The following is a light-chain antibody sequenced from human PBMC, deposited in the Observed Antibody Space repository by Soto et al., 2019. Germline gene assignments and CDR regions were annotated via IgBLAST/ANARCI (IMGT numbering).Light chain of an antibody. CDR1: SSNIGAGYN. V-gene: IGLV1-40*01. CDR2: GHN. Sequence: QSVLTQPPSVSGAPGQRVTISCTGTSSNIGAGYNVHWYQQLPGTAPKLLISGHNNRPSGVPDRFSGSKSGTSVSLAITGLQADDEADYYCQSYDSSLRGSVFGGGTKLTVL. CDR3: QSYDSSLRGSV. J-gene: IGLJ3*02.